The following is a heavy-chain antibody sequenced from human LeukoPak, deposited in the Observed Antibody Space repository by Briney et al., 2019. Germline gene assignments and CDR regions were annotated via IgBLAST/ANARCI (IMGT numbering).Heavy chain of an antibody. CDR1: GFSFSNTG. D-gene: IGHD5-12*01. CDR3: AKEYSGNYWSFDF. V-gene: IGHV3-30*02. J-gene: IGHJ4*02. Sequence: GGSLRLSCAAPGFSFSNTGMHWVRQAPGKGLEWVAFIRYAGNNAYYADSVKGRFTISSDNSKDKLFLQMDILRPEDTSVYYCAKEYSGNYWSFDFWGQGTLVTVSS. CDR2: IRYAGNNA.